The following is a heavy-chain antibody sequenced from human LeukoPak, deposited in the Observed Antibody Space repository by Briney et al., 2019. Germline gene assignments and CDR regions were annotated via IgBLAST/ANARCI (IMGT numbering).Heavy chain of an antibody. V-gene: IGHV3-23*01. CDR2: ISGSGDST. D-gene: IGHD6-19*01. CDR1: GFTFTSYA. CDR3: AIVIAVAGPATFY. J-gene: IGHJ4*02. Sequence: GGSLRLSCAPSGFTFTSYAMSWVRHAPGKGLEWVSSISGSGDSTYYADSVKGRSTISRDNSKNTLYLQVNSLRAEDTALYYCAIVIAVAGPATFYWGQGTLATVPS.